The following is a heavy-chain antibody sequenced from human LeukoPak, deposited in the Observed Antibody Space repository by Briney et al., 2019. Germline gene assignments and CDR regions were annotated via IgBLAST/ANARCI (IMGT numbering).Heavy chain of an antibody. V-gene: IGHV3-48*01. CDR1: EFTFSSYS. CDR2: ITSSSSTI. D-gene: IGHD6-19*01. CDR3: ARGYVGSSGWYVYFDY. J-gene: IGHJ4*02. Sequence: GGSLRLSCAASEFTFSSYSMNWVRQAPGKGLEWVSFITSSSSTIYYADSVKGRFTISRDNAKKSLYLQMNSLRAEDTALYYCARGYVGSSGWYVYFDYWGQGTLVTVSS.